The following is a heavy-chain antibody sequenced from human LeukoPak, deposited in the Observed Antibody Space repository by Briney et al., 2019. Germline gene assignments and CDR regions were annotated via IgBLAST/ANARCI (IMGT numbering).Heavy chain of an antibody. J-gene: IGHJ4*02. CDR3: AKDSYYYDSSGYYQKAPPDY. CDR1: GFTFDDYG. V-gene: IGHV3-30*02. CDR2: IRYDGSNK. Sequence: GGSLRLSCAASGFTFDDYGMSWVRQAPGKGLEWVAFIRYDGSNKYYADSVKGRFTISRDNSKNTLYLQMNSLRAEDTAVYYCAKDSYYYDSSGYYQKAPPDYWGQGTLVTVSS. D-gene: IGHD3-22*01.